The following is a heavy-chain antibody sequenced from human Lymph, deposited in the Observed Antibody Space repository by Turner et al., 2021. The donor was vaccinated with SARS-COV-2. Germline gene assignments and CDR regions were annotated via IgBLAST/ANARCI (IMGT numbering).Heavy chain of an antibody. CDR3: AKQGGGRYCSGGSCYRGYFDY. Sequence: QVQLVESGGGWVQPGRSLRLSCAASGFTFSDYGMYWVRQAPGKGLEWVAVISYDGSNKYYAESVKGRFTISRDNSKNTLYMQMNSLRAEDTAVYYCAKQGGGRYCSGGSCYRGYFDYWGQGTLVTVSS. D-gene: IGHD2-15*01. J-gene: IGHJ4*02. V-gene: IGHV3-30*18. CDR2: ISYDGSNK. CDR1: GFTFSDYG.